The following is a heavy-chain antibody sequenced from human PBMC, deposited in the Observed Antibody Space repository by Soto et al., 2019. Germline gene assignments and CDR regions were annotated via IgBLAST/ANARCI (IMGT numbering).Heavy chain of an antibody. J-gene: IGHJ2*01. CDR1: GGTFSSYT. Sequence: SXKVSCKASGGTFSSYTISWVRQAPGQGLEWMGRIIPILGIANYAQKFQGRVTITADKSTSTAYMELSSLRSEDTAVYYCASWGANYGDYDWYFDLWGRGPLVTVSS. CDR2: IIPILGIA. D-gene: IGHD4-17*01. CDR3: ASWGANYGDYDWYFDL. V-gene: IGHV1-69*02.